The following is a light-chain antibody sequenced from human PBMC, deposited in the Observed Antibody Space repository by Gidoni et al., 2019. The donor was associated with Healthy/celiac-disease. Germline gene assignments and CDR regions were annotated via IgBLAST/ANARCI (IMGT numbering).Light chain of an antibody. V-gene: IGKV1-39*01. CDR2: AAS. CDR3: LQTYSTPYT. CDR1: QSISSY. J-gene: IGKJ2*01. Sequence: IQMTQSPSSLSASLGDRVTITCRASQSISSYLNWYQQKPGKDPKLLIYAASSLQRGVPSRFSGSGSGKDFTLTISSMQPEDFATYYCLQTYSTPYTFGQGTKLEIK.